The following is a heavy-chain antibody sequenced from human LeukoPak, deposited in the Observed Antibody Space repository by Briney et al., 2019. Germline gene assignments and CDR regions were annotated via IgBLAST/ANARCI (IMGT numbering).Heavy chain of an antibody. D-gene: IGHD5-12*01. Sequence: PSETLSLTCTVSGDITHYWGWIQQPPGKGLEWIGYIYYSGSTNYNPSLKSRVTISVDTSKNQFSPKLSSVTAADTAVYYCARGVDIVATTPGYWGQGTLVTVSS. J-gene: IGHJ4*02. CDR2: IYYSGST. CDR3: ARGVDIVATTPGY. CDR1: GDITHY. V-gene: IGHV4-59*11.